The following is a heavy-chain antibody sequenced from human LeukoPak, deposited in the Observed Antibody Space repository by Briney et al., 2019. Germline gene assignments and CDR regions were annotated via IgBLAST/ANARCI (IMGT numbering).Heavy chain of an antibody. J-gene: IGHJ5*02. V-gene: IGHV1-2*02. CDR2: INPNSGGT. CDR3: ARAVAVAGTTYNWFDP. D-gene: IGHD6-19*01. Sequence: ASVKVSCKACGYTFTGYYMHWVRQAPGQGLEWMGWINPNSGGTNYAQKLQGRVTMTRDTSISTAYMELSRLRSDDTAVYYCARAVAVAGTTYNWFDPWGQGTLVTVSS. CDR1: GYTFTGYY.